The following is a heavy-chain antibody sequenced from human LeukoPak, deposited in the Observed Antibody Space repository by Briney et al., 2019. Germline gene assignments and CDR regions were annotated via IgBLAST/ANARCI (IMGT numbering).Heavy chain of an antibody. CDR1: GGSISSNY. J-gene: IGHJ6*02. V-gene: IGHV4-59*12. CDR3: AMGMDV. Sequence: SETLSLTCTVSGGSISSNYWSWIRQPPGKGLEWIGYIYYTGTTNYNPSLKSRVTISVDTSKNHFSLKLSSVTAADTAVYYCAMGMDVWGQGTTVTVSS. CDR2: IYYTGTT.